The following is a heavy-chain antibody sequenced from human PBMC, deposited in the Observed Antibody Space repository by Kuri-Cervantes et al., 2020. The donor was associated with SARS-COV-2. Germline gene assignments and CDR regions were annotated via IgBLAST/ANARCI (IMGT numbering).Heavy chain of an antibody. CDR3: VRDGDHWNFDY. Sequence: ETLSLTCATSGFTFSGHWIHWVRQAPGKGLVWVSRINPDGSYTNNADSVKGRFTLSRDNAKNMLFLQMNSLRAEDTAVYYCVRDGDHWNFDYWGQGTLVTVSS. CDR2: INPDGSYT. D-gene: IGHD1-1*01. J-gene: IGHJ4*02. CDR1: GFTFSGHW. V-gene: IGHV3-74*01.